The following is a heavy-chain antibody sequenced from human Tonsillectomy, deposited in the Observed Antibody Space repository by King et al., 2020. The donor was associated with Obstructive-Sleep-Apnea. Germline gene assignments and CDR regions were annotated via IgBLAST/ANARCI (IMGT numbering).Heavy chain of an antibody. D-gene: IGHD3-22*01. Sequence: VQLVESGGGVVQPGRSLRLSCAASGFTFSCYGMHWVRQAPGKGLEWGAVISYDGRNKYYADFVKGRFTISRDNPKNTLYLQMNSLRTEDTAVYYCAKDIDPYYYDSSGGFDCWGQGTLVTVSS. V-gene: IGHV3-30*18. J-gene: IGHJ4*02. CDR3: AKDIDPYYYDSSGGFDC. CDR2: ISYDGRNK. CDR1: GFTFSCYG.